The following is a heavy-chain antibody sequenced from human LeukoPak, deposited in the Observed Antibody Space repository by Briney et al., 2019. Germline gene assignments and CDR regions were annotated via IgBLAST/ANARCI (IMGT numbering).Heavy chain of an antibody. J-gene: IGHJ4*02. V-gene: IGHV3-74*01. D-gene: IGHD5-18*01. CDR2: INSDGSST. CDR1: GFTFSSYW. Sequence: AGGSLRLSCAASGFTFSSYWMHWVRQVPGKGLVRVSRINSDGSSTLYADSVKGRFTISRDNAKNTLYLQMSSLRAEDTAVYYCAKRGYSYGYLFDYWGQGTLVTVSS. CDR3: AKRGYSYGYLFDY.